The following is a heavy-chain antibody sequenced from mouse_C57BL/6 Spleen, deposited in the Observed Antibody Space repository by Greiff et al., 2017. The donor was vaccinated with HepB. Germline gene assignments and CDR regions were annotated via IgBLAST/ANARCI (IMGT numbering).Heavy chain of an antibody. CDR3: TRGVRFDY. J-gene: IGHJ2*01. CDR2: IDPETGGT. CDR1: GYTFTDYE. D-gene: IGHD2-1*01. Sequence: QVQLKESGAELVRPGASVTLSCKASGYTFTDYEMHWVKQTPVHGLEWIGAIDPETGGTAYNQKFKGKAILTAYKSSSTAYMELRSLTSEDSAVYYCTRGVRFDYWGQGTTLTVSS. V-gene: IGHV1-15*01.